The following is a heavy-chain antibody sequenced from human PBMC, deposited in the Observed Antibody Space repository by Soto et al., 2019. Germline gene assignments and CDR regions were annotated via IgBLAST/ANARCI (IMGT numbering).Heavy chain of an antibody. D-gene: IGHD5-18*01. V-gene: IGHV3-23*01. CDR3: AKDSQRVFVPAPRVPGMDV. CDR2: LSDNGGHT. Sequence: GSLRLSCAGSGFTFSSYAMTWGRQAPGKGLEWVSTLSDNGGHTYYADSVKGRFTISRDNSKNTLYLQMNSLRAEDTAVYYCAKDSQRVFVPAPRVPGMDVWGQGTTVTVSS. CDR1: GFTFSSYA. J-gene: IGHJ6*02.